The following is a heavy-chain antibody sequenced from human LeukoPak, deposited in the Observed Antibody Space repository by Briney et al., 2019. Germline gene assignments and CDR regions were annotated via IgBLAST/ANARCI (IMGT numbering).Heavy chain of an antibody. V-gene: IGHV4-31*03. D-gene: IGHD4-17*01. J-gene: IGHJ4*02. CDR3: ARAPPTTVTEYYFDY. CDR1: GGSISSGGYY. CDR2: IYYSGST. Sequence: KPSETLSLTCTVSGGSISSGGYYWSWIRQHPGRGLEWIGYIYYSGSTSYNPSLKSRVTISVDTSKNQFSLKLSSVTAADTAVYYCARAPPTTVTEYYFDYWGQGTLVTVSS.